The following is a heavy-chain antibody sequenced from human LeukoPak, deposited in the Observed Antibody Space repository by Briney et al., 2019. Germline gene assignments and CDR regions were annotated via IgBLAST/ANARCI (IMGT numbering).Heavy chain of an antibody. CDR1: RFTFSTYA. CDR2: ISGSGGST. V-gene: IGHV3-23*01. J-gene: IGHJ4*02. CDR3: AKGEGTKGLYYFDY. D-gene: IGHD1-7*01. Sequence: GGSLRLSCAASRFTFSTYAMNWVRQAPGKGLEWVSGISGSGGSTYHADSVKGRFTISRDGSKNTLYLQMNTLRADDTAVYYCAKGEGTKGLYYFDYWGEGTLVTVSS.